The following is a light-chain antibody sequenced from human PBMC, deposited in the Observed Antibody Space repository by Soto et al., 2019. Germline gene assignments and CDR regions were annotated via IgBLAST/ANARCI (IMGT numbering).Light chain of an antibody. CDR3: QQAATFPLT. V-gene: IGKV1-5*01. Sequence: DIQMTQSPSTVSASVGDAVTITCRASQSISTWLAWYQQKPGKAPNLLIYDAFTLESGGPSGFSGSGSGTEFTLTISSLQPDDSATYYCQQAATFPLTFGGGTDVEI. CDR2: DAF. CDR1: QSISTW. J-gene: IGKJ4*01.